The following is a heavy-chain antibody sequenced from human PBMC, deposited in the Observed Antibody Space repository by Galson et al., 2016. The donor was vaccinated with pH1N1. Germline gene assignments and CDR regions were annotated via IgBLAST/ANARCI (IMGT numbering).Heavy chain of an antibody. V-gene: IGHV1-69*05. CDR1: GVTFNSNA. J-gene: IGHJ5*02. CDR2: IIPMFGIT. Sequence: SVKVSCKASGVTFNSNAFTWVRQAPGQGPEWIGGIIPMFGITNYAQKFQGRVTVSTDELKSTAFMELSSRTYDDTAVYYCARGQGYHLQRGWFDPWGQGTLVSVSS. D-gene: IGHD2-15*01. CDR3: ARGQGYHLQRGWFDP.